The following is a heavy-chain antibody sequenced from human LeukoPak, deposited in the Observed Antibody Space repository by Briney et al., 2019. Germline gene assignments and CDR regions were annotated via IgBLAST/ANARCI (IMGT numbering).Heavy chain of an antibody. V-gene: IGHV5-51*01. Sequence: SGESLKISCKGSGCYFSSYWIGWVRQMPGKGLEWVGIIHPADSDTKYSPSFQGQVTISADKSISTAYLQWSSLKASDTAMYYCARHYNDYHYYDMDVWGQGTTVTVSS. CDR3: ARHYNDYHYYDMDV. CDR1: GCYFSSYW. J-gene: IGHJ6*02. D-gene: IGHD5-24*01. CDR2: IHPADSDT.